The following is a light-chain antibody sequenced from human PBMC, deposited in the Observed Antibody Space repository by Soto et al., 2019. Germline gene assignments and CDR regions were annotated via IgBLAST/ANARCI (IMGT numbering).Light chain of an antibody. CDR2: AAS. CDR1: QSISTY. J-gene: IGKJ4*01. Sequence: DIQMTQSPYSLSASVGDTVTITCRASQSISTYLNWYQQKPGKAPELLIYAASSLQSGVPLRFTGSGSGTDFTLTIISLQPEDFASYYCQQSYTTQLTFGGGTKVDIK. CDR3: QQSYTTQLT. V-gene: IGKV1-39*01.